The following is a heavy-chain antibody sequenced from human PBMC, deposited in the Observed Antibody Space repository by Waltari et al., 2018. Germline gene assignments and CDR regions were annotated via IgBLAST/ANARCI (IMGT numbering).Heavy chain of an antibody. V-gene: IGHV1-69*08. CDR3: AKEGVYQWRVVVISMLDH. CDR2: INPVYGTT. CDR1: GGTFSSDV. J-gene: IGHJ4*02. D-gene: IGHD3-22*01. Sequence: QVQLVQSGAEVKKPGSSVKVSCKASGGTFSSDVISWVRQVPGQGLEWMGRINPVYGTTDDAQKFQGRVTLTADKSTNTAYMELSSLKSEDTGIYYCAKEGVYQWRVVVISMLDHWGQGTLVTVSS.